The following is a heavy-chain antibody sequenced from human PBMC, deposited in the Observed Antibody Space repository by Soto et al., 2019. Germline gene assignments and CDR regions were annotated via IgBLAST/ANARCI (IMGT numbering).Heavy chain of an antibody. Sequence: VASVKVSCKASGYTFTSYYMHWVRQAPGQRLEWRGIINPSGGSTSYAQKFQGRVTMTRDTSTSTVYMELRSLRSEDTAVYYCASGRTRSSITMIVVVDYGMDVWGQGTTVTVSS. V-gene: IGHV1-46*01. CDR2: INPSGGST. D-gene: IGHD3-22*01. J-gene: IGHJ6*02. CDR1: GYTFTSYY. CDR3: ASGRTRSSITMIVVVDYGMDV.